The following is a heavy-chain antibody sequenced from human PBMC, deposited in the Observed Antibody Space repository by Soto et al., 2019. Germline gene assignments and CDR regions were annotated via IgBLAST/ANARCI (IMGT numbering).Heavy chain of an antibody. CDR1: GFTVSSNY. J-gene: IGHJ6*02. V-gene: IGHV3-53*01. Sequence: GGSLRLSCAASGFTVSSNYMSWVRQAPGKGLEWVSVIYSGGSTLYADSVKGRFTNSRDNSKNTLYLQMNSLRAEDTAVYYCARDPTTYDILTGYLEPYYYGMDVWGQGTTVTVSS. CDR3: ARDPTTYDILTGYLEPYYYGMDV. CDR2: IYSGGST. D-gene: IGHD3-9*01.